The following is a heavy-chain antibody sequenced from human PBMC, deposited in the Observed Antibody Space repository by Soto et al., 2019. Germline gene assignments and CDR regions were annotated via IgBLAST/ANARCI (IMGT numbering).Heavy chain of an antibody. V-gene: IGHV5-51*01. J-gene: IGHJ4*02. Sequence: PGESLKISCKGSGYSFTDYWIGWVRQMPGKGLEWMGIIYPGDSDTRYSPSFQGQVTISADKSISTAYLQMDNLRGEDTAVYYCARTVVVVVPDNFDHWGQGTLVTVSS. CDR3: ARTVVVVVPDNFDH. CDR2: IYPGDSDT. CDR1: GYSFTDYW. D-gene: IGHD3-22*01.